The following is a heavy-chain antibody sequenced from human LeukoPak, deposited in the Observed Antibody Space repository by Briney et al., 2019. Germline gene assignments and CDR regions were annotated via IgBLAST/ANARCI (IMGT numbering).Heavy chain of an antibody. CDR1: GFTFSSYA. J-gene: IGHJ4*02. V-gene: IGHV3-66*01. D-gene: IGHD6-13*01. CDR2: IYSGGST. CDR3: ARERIAANLRGFDY. Sequence: GGSLRLSCAASGFTFSSYAMSWVRQAPGRGLEWVSVIYSGGSTYYADSVKGRFTISRDNSKNTLYLQMNSLRAEDTAVYYCARERIAANLRGFDYWGQGTLVTVSS.